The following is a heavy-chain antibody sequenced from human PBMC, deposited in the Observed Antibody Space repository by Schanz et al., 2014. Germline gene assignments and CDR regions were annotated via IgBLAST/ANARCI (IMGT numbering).Heavy chain of an antibody. V-gene: IGHV3-21*01. J-gene: IGHJ4*02. Sequence: EVQLVESGGGLVKPGASLRLSCAASGFTFSSYPMKWVRQAPGKGLEWVSSISSTSTYLYYADSVKGRFTISRASARNSLYLQMSSLRAEDTAVYYCARGTPFLCDYWGQGTLVTVSS. CDR2: ISSTSTYL. CDR1: GFTFSSYP. CDR3: ARGTPFLCDY. D-gene: IGHD3-16*01.